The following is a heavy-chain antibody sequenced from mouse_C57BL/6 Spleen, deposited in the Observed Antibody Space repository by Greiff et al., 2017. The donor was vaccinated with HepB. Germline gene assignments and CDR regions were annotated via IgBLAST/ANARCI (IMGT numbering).Heavy chain of an antibody. D-gene: IGHD2-4*01. V-gene: IGHV1-47*01. CDR2: FHPYNDDT. CDR1: GYTFTTYP. J-gene: IGHJ3*01. Sequence: QVQLKESGAELVKPGASVKMSCKASGYTFTTYPIEWMKQNHGKSLEWIGNFHPYNDDTKYNEKFKGKATLTVEKSSSTVYLELSRLTSDDSAVYYCARGDYDYGTWFAYWGQGTLVTVSA. CDR3: ARGDYDYGTWFAY.